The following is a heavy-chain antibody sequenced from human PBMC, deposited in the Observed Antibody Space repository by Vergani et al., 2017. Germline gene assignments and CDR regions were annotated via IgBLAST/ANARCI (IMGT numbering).Heavy chain of an antibody. CDR2: IYHSGST. V-gene: IGHV4-4*02. Sequence: QVQLQESGPGLVKPSGTLSLTCAVSGGSISSSNWWSWVRQPPGKGLEWIGEIYHSGSTNYNPSLKSRVTISVDKSKNPFSRKLSSVTAADTAVYYCARRTQLAGEVTEFWFDYWGQGTLVTVSS. CDR3: ARRTQLAGEVTEFWFDY. CDR1: GGSISSSNW. J-gene: IGHJ4*02. D-gene: IGHD6-13*01.